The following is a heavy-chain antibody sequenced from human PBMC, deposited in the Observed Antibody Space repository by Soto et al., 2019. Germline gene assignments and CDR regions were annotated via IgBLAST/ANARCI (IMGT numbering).Heavy chain of an antibody. V-gene: IGHV1-46*01. CDR3: ARVGLITIFGVEGVTWFDP. CDR2: INPSGGST. D-gene: IGHD3-3*01. CDR1: GYTFTSYY. J-gene: IGHJ5*02. Sequence: QVQLVQSGAEVKKPGASVKVSCKASGYTFTSYYMHWVRQAPGQGLEWMGIINPSGGSTSYAQKFQGRVTMTRDTSTSTVYMELSSLRSEDTAVYYCARVGLITIFGVEGVTWFDPWGQGTLVTVSS.